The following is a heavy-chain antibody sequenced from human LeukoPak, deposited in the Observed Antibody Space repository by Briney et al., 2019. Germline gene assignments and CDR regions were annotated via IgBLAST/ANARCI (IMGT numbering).Heavy chain of an antibody. CDR2: IYPADSDI. J-gene: IGHJ5*02. V-gene: IGHV5-51*01. Sequence: GESLKISCKGSGYSINNYWIGWVRRMPGKGLKWMGIIYPADSDIRYSPSFQGQVTISADKSISTAYLQWSSLKASDTAMYYCARQEYCSGGSCYTWFDPWGQGTLVTVSS. CDR1: GYSINNYW. D-gene: IGHD2-15*01. CDR3: ARQEYCSGGSCYTWFDP.